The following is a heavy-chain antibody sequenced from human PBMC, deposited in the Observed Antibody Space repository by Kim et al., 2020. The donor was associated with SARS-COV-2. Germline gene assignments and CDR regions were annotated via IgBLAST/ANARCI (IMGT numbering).Heavy chain of an antibody. V-gene: IGHV3-30*07. J-gene: IGHJ4*02. CDR3: ARDYYYGSGSYYINDY. Sequence: SVKGRFTISRDNSKNTLYLQMNSLRAEDTAVYYCARDYYYGSGSYYINDYWGQGTLVTVSS. D-gene: IGHD3-10*01.